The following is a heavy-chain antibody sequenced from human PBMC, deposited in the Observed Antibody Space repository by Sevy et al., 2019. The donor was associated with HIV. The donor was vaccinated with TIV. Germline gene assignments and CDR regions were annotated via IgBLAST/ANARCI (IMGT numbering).Heavy chain of an antibody. CDR3: ATTKDYYDSSGYPFDY. CDR2: FDPEDGRT. D-gene: IGHD3-22*01. J-gene: IGHJ4*02. Sequence: TSVKVSCKVSGYTLTQFSMNWVRQAPGKGLEWMATFDPEDGRTIYAQKFQGRVIMTEDTSTDTAYMELNSLRSDDTAVYYCATTKDYYDSSGYPFDYWGQGTLVTVSS. CDR1: GYTLTQFS. V-gene: IGHV1-24*01.